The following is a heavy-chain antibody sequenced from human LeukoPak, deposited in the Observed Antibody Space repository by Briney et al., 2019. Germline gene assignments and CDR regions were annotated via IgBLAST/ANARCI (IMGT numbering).Heavy chain of an antibody. J-gene: IGHJ4*02. CDR2: ISGSGGST. D-gene: IGHD2-2*01. CDR3: AEGGREVPAARSYFDY. V-gene: IGHV3-23*01. Sequence: GGSLRLSCAASGFTFSSYAMTWARQAPGKGLEWVSAISGSGGSTDYADSVRGRFTISRDNSKNTLYLQMNRLGGEDTAVYYSAEGGREVPAARSYFDYWGQGTLVTVSS. CDR1: GFTFSSYA.